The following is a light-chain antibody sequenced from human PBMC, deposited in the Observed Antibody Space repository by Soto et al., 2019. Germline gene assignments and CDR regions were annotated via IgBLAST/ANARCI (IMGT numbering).Light chain of an antibody. CDR1: LPISNY. CDR2: DVS. J-gene: IGKJ1*01. V-gene: IGKV1-5*01. CDR3: QQYHGFSRT. Sequence: DIQITQSPSSLSASVGDRVTITCRASLPISNYLAWYQQKPGKIPNLLISDVSKLERGVVSRFSGSGAGTEFTLTISSMQPDDLATYYCQQYHGFSRTFGQGTKVDIK.